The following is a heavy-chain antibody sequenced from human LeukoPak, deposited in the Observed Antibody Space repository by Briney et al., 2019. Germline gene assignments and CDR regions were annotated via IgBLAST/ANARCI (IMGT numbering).Heavy chain of an antibody. J-gene: IGHJ4*02. D-gene: IGHD3-16*01. V-gene: IGHV3-21*01. Sequence: GGSLRLSCAASGFTFSSYSMNWVRQAPGKVLEWVSSIISSSSYIYYADSVKGRFTISRDKDKNSLYVQMNSLRAEDKAVYYCARGPAVYYDYVWGSPSQFDYWGQGTLVTVSS. CDR3: ARGPAVYYDYVWGSPSQFDY. CDR1: GFTFSSYS. CDR2: IISSSSYI.